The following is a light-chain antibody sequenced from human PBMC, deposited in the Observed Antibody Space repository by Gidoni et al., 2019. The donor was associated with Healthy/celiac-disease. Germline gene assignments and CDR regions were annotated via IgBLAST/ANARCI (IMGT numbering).Light chain of an antibody. Sequence: SYQLTQPHSVSVSPGQTASITCSGDKLGDKYACWYQQKPGQSPVLVIYQDSKRPSGIPERFSGSNSGNTATLTISGTQAMDEADYYCQAWDSSTAHVVFGGGTKLTVL. J-gene: IGLJ2*01. CDR3: QAWDSSTAHVV. CDR1: KLGDKY. V-gene: IGLV3-1*01. CDR2: QDS.